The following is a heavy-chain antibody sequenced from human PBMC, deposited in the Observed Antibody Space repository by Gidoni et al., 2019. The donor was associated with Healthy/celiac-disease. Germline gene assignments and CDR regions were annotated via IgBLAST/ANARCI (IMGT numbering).Heavy chain of an antibody. CDR1: GYTFTCYY. V-gene: IGHV1-2*06. D-gene: IGHD3-3*01. CDR3: ARAQNDFWSVYYYYGMDV. J-gene: IGHJ6*02. Sequence: QVQLVQSGAEVKKPGASVKVSCKASGYTFTCYYMHWVRQAPGQGREWMGRINPNSGGTKYAQKFQGRVTMTRDTSISTAYMELSRLRSDDTAVYYCARAQNDFWSVYYYYGMDVWGQGTTVTVSS. CDR2: INPNSGGT.